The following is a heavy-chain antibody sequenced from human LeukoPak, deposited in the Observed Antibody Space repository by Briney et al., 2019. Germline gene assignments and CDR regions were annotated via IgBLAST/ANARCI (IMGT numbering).Heavy chain of an antibody. D-gene: IGHD4-11*01. V-gene: IGHV4-59*01. CDR3: ARWPYSKNRWFDP. J-gene: IGHJ5*02. Sequence: SETLSLTCTVSGGSISSYYWSWIRQPPGKGLEWIGYIYHSGSTNYNPSLKSRVTISVDTSKNQFSLKLSSVTAADTAVYYCARWPYSKNRWFDPWGQGTLVTVSS. CDR1: GGSISSYY. CDR2: IYHSGST.